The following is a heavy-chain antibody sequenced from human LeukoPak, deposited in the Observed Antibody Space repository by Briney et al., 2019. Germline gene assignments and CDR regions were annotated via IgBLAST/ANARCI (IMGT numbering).Heavy chain of an antibody. V-gene: IGHV1-46*01. CDR2: INPSGGST. Sequence: GASVKVSCKASGYTFTSYYMHWVRQAPGQGLEWMGIINPSGGSTGYAQKFQGRVTMTRDMSTSTAYMELRSLRSDDTAVYYCARGVQDYYGSGSYYYPGGTLYYFDYWGQGTLVTVSS. CDR1: GYTFTSYY. CDR3: ARGVQDYYGSGSYYYPGGTLYYFDY. D-gene: IGHD3-10*01. J-gene: IGHJ4*02.